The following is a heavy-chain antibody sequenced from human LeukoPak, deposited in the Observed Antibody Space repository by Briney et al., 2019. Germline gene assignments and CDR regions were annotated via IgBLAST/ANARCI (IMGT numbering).Heavy chain of an antibody. CDR3: ARGLYSLRYLDYYGMDV. V-gene: IGHV3-33*01. D-gene: IGHD3-9*01. CDR1: GFTFSSYG. Sequence: PGGSLRLSCAASGFTFSSYGMHWVRQAPGKGLEWVAVIWYGGSNKYYADSVKGRFTISRDNSKNTLYLQMNSLRAEDTAVYYCARGLYSLRYLDYYGMDVWGQGTTVTVSS. J-gene: IGHJ6*02. CDR2: IWYGGSNK.